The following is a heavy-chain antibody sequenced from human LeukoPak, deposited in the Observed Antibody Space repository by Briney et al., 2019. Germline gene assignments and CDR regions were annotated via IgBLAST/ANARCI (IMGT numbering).Heavy chain of an antibody. J-gene: IGHJ4*02. CDR2: INPNSGGT. CDR3: ARGGYCSGGSCYLNYFDY. Sequence: GASVKVSCKASGYTFTGYYMHWVRQAPGQGLEWMGWINPNSGGTNYAQKFQGWVTMTRDTSISTAYMELSRLRSDDTAVYYCARGGYCSGGSCYLNYFDYWGQGTLVTVSS. CDR1: GYTFTGYY. D-gene: IGHD2-15*01. V-gene: IGHV1-2*04.